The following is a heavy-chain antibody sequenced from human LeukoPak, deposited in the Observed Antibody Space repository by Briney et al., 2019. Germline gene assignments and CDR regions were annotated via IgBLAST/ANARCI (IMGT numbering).Heavy chain of an antibody. V-gene: IGHV1-2*04. J-gene: IGHJ4*02. CDR2: VNPNSGGT. Sequence: ASVKVSCKASGYTFTGYYMHWVRQAPGQGLEWMGWVNPNSGGTNYAQKFQGWVTMTRATSISTAYMELSRLRSDDTAVYYCARAQEKGYCSGGSCYDYWGQGTLVTVSS. CDR3: ARAQEKGYCSGGSCYDY. D-gene: IGHD2-15*01. CDR1: GYTFTGYY.